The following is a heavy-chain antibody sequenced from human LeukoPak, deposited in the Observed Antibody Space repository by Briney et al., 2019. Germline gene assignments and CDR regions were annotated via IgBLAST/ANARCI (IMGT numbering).Heavy chain of an antibody. D-gene: IGHD5-24*01. J-gene: IGHJ3*02. CDR2: IYYSGST. Sequence: SETLSLTCTVSGGSTSSSSYYWGWIRQPPGKGLEWIGSIYYSGSTYYNPSLKSRVTISVDTSKNQFSLKLGSVTAADTAVYYCARREMATIKSSYAFDIWGQGTMVTVSS. CDR1: GGSTSSSSYY. V-gene: IGHV4-39*01. CDR3: ARREMATIKSSYAFDI.